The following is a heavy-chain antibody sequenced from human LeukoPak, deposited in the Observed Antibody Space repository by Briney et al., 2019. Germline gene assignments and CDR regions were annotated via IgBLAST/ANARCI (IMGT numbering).Heavy chain of an antibody. V-gene: IGHV4-34*01. D-gene: IGHD3-22*01. J-gene: IGHJ4*02. Sequence: SETLSLTCAVYGGSSSGYYWSWIRQPPGKGLEWIGEINHSGSTNYNPSLKSRVTISVDTSKNQFSLKLSSVTAADTAVYYCARGTYDYYDSSGYSDYWGQGTLVTVSS. CDR1: GGSSSGYY. CDR2: INHSGST. CDR3: ARGTYDYYDSSGYSDY.